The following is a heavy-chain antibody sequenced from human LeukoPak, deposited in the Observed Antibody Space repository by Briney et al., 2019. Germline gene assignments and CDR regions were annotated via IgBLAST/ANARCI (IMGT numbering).Heavy chain of an antibody. D-gene: IGHD3-3*01. V-gene: IGHV4-61*02. CDR2: VSTSKNT. CDR1: GGSISSGSYY. Sequence: SQTLSLTCTVSGGSISSGSYYWSWIRQPAGEGLEWIGRVSTSKNTYYDPSLKSRVTMSVDTSKNQFSLKLSSVTAADTAVYYCARENDLGLVDVWGKGTTVTVSS. J-gene: IGHJ6*04. CDR3: ARENDLGLVDV.